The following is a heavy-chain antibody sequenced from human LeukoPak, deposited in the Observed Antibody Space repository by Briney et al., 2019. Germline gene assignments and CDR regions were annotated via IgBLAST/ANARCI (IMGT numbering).Heavy chain of an antibody. CDR2: IYYSGNT. D-gene: IGHD3-10*01. Sequence: SETLSLTCTVSGGSISSGGYHWGWIRQPPGKGLEWIGSIYYSGNTYYKPSLKSRVTVSVDTSKNQFSLKLSSVTAADTAVYYCARSSGAQAFDIWGQGTMVTVSS. J-gene: IGHJ3*02. CDR3: ARSSGAQAFDI. V-gene: IGHV4-39*01. CDR1: GGSISSGGYH.